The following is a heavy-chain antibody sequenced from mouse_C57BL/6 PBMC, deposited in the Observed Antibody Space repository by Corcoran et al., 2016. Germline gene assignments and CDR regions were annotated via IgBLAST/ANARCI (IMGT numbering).Heavy chain of an antibody. CDR2: ISYDGSN. CDR3: ARDCYYDYGATPYYYAMDY. D-gene: IGHD2-4*01. V-gene: IGHV3-6*01. CDR1: GYSITSGYY. Sequence: DVQLQESGPGLVKPSQSLSLTCSVTGYSITSGYYWNWIRQFPGNKLEWMGYISYDGSNNYNPSLKNRISITRDTSKNQFFLKLNSVTTEDTATYYCARDCYYDYGATPYYYAMDYWGQGTSVTVSS. J-gene: IGHJ4*01.